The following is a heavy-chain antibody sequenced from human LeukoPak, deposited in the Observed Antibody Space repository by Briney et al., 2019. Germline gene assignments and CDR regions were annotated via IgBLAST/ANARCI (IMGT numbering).Heavy chain of an antibody. CDR2: IYYSGST. J-gene: IGHJ6*03. V-gene: IGHV4-59*01. Sequence: SETLSLTCTVSGGSISRYYWSWIRQPPGKGLEWIGYIYYSGSTNYNPSLKSRVTISVDTSKNQFSLKLNSVTAADTAVYYRARSSEGRYYYDSSGYSYFYYYMDVWGKGTTVTISS. CDR3: ARSSEGRYYYDSSGYSYFYYYMDV. CDR1: GGSISRYY. D-gene: IGHD3-22*01.